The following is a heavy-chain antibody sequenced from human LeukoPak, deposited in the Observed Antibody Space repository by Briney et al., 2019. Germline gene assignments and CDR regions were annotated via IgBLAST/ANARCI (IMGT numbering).Heavy chain of an antibody. Sequence: PSETPSLTCTVSGGSISSSSYYWGWIRQPPGKGLEWIGEINHSGSTNYNPSLKSRVTISVDTSKNQFSLKLSSVTAADTAVYYCARSLVLLWFGELFSLFGFDPWGQGTLVTVSS. V-gene: IGHV4-39*07. J-gene: IGHJ5*02. D-gene: IGHD3-10*01. CDR1: GGSISSSSYY. CDR3: ARSLVLLWFGELFSLFGFDP. CDR2: INHSGST.